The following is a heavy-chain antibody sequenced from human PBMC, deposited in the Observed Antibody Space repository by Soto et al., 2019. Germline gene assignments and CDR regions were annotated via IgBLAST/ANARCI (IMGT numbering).Heavy chain of an antibody. Sequence: SVKVSCKASGGTFSSYAISWVRQAPGQGLEWMGGIIPIFGTANYAQKFQGRVTITADKSTGTAYMELSSLRSEDTAVYYCARGSGSYFPLDWFDPWGQGTLVTVSS. CDR3: ARGSGSYFPLDWFDP. CDR2: IIPIFGTA. V-gene: IGHV1-69*06. J-gene: IGHJ5*02. D-gene: IGHD1-26*01. CDR1: GGTFSSYA.